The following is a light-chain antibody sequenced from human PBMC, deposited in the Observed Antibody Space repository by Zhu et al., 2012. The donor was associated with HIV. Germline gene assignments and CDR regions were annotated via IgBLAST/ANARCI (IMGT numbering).Light chain of an antibody. V-gene: IGKV3-11*01. J-gene: IGKJ1*01. Sequence: EIFLTQSPATLSLSPGERATLSCRASLSVGNYLAWYQQRPGQAPRLLIYDAFQRATGIPPRFSGSMSGTDFTLTISRVEPEDFAVYYCHQYLSSPETFGQGTKVEIK. CDR2: DAF. CDR3: HQYLSSPET. CDR1: LSVGNY.